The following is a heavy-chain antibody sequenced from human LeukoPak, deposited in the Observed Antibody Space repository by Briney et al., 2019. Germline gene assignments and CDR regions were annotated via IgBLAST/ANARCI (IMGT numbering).Heavy chain of an antibody. CDR1: GGSISTYC. Sequence: KPSETLSLTCTVCGGSISTYCWSWIRQPPGKGLEGIGYIYYSGSTNYNPSLKSRVTISVDTSKNQFSLNLTAVTATDTAVYYCARHDYYYYGMDVWGQGTTVTVSS. CDR2: IYYSGST. V-gene: IGHV4-59*08. CDR3: ARHDYYYYGMDV. J-gene: IGHJ6*02.